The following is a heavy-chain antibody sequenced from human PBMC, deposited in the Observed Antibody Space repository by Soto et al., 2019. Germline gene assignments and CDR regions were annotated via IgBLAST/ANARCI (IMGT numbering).Heavy chain of an antibody. V-gene: IGHV3-33*01. D-gene: IGHD2-15*01. CDR1: GCTFSSYG. CDR2: IWYDGSNK. J-gene: IGHJ6*02. CDR3: ARGWYYYGMDV. Sequence: QVQLVESGGGVVQPGRSLRLSCAASGCTFSSYGMHWVRQAPGKGLEWVAVIWYDGSNKYYADSVKGRFTISRDNSKNTLYLQMNSLRAEDTAVYYCARGWYYYGMDVWGQGTTVTVSS.